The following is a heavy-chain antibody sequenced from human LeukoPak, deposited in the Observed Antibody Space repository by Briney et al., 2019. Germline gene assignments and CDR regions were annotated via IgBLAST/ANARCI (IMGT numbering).Heavy chain of an antibody. Sequence: SETLSLTCTVSGGSISSSSYYWGWIRQPPGKGLEWIGSIYYSGSTYYNPSLKSRVTISVDTSKNQSSLKLSSVTAADTAVYYCARGGYYDSSGYNYWGQGTLVTVSS. CDR2: IYYSGST. J-gene: IGHJ4*02. CDR3: ARGGYYDSSGYNY. CDR1: GGSISSSSYY. D-gene: IGHD3-22*01. V-gene: IGHV4-39*01.